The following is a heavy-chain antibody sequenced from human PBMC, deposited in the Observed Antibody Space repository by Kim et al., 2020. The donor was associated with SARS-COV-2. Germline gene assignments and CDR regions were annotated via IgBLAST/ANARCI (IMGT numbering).Heavy chain of an antibody. CDR2: ISSSSSYI. Sequence: GGSLRLSCAASGFTFSSYSMNWVRQAPGKGLEWVSSISSSSSYIYYADSVKGRFTISRDNAKNSLYLQMNSLRAEDTAVYYCATPRGYSYGTAYWGQGTLVTVSS. D-gene: IGHD5-18*01. CDR1: GFTFSSYS. CDR3: ATPRGYSYGTAY. V-gene: IGHV3-21*01. J-gene: IGHJ4*02.